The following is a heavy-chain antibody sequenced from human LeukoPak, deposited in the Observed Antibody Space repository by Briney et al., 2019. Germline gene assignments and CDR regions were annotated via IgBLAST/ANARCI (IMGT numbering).Heavy chain of an antibody. CDR1: GGSISSYY. V-gene: IGHV4-59*01. J-gene: IGHJ4*02. Sequence: SETLSLTCTVSGGSISSYYWSWIRQPPGKGLEWIGYIYYSGSTNYNPSLKSRVTISVDTSKNQFSLKLSSVTAADTAVYYCARGGLWDSGYFDYWGQGTLVTVSS. CDR3: ARGGLWDSGYFDY. CDR2: IYYSGST. D-gene: IGHD3-10*01.